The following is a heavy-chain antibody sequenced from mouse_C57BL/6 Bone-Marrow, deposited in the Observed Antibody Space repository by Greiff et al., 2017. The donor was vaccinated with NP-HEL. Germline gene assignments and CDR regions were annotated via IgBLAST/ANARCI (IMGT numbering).Heavy chain of an antibody. V-gene: IGHV1-81*01. CDR1: GYTFTSYG. CDR3: ARRGWPYAVDY. J-gene: IGHJ4*01. D-gene: IGHD1-1*02. Sequence: QVQLQQSGAELARPGASVKLSCKASGYTFTSYGISWVKQRTGQGLEWIGEIYPRSGNTYYNEKFKGKATLTADKSSSTAYMELRSLTSEDSAVYFCARRGWPYAVDYWGQGTSVTVSS. CDR2: IYPRSGNT.